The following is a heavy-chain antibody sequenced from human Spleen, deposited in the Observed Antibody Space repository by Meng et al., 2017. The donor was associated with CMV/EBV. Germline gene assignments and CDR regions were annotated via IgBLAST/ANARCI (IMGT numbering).Heavy chain of an antibody. CDR3: ARGSGVLEWFRRSDWFDP. CDR1: GGSISRSSYY. D-gene: IGHD3-3*01. Sequence: SETLSLTCLVSGGSISRSSYYWGWIRQPPGKGLEWIGSIYYSGSTYYNPSLKSRVTISVDTSKNQFSLKLSSVTAADTAVYYCARGSGVLEWFRRSDWFDPWGQETLVTVSS. CDR2: IYYSGST. V-gene: IGHV4-39*07. J-gene: IGHJ5*02.